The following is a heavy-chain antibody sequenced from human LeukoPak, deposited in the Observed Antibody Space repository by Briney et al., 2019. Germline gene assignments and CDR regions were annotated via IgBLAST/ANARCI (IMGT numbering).Heavy chain of an antibody. D-gene: IGHD2-15*01. CDR1: GGSFSGYY. CDR2: INRSGST. J-gene: IGHJ4*02. Sequence: PSETLSLTCAVYGGSFSGYYWSWIRQPPGKGLEWIGEINRSGSTNYNPSLKSRVTISVDTSKNQFSLKLSSVTAADTAVYYCARGPVVVEPGVYYFDYWGQGTLVTVSS. V-gene: IGHV4-34*01. CDR3: ARGPVVVEPGVYYFDY.